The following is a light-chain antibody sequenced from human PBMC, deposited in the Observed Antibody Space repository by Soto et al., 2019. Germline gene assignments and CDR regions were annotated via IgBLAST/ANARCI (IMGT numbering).Light chain of an antibody. CDR3: QQFSSYPLT. CDR1: QSVSSN. J-gene: IGKJ4*01. V-gene: IGKV3-20*01. Sequence: EILLTQSPGTLSLSPGERATLSCRASQSVSSNLAWYQQKPGQAPRLLIYDASSRATGIPDRFSGGGSGTDFTLTISRLEPEDFAVYYCQQFSSYPLTFGGGTKVDIK. CDR2: DAS.